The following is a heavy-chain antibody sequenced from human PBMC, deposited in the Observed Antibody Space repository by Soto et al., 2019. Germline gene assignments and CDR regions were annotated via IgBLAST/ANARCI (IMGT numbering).Heavy chain of an antibody. D-gene: IGHD3-10*01. Sequence: EVQLLESGGGLVQPGGSLRLSCAASGFTFSSYAMSWVRQAPGKRLEWVSAISGSGGSTYYADSVKGRFAISRDNSMNTLYLQINSLRAEDTAVYYCVVPSPQGGLGWFDPWGQGTLVTVSS. CDR1: GFTFSSYA. CDR3: VVPSPQGGLGWFDP. V-gene: IGHV3-23*01. CDR2: ISGSGGST. J-gene: IGHJ5*02.